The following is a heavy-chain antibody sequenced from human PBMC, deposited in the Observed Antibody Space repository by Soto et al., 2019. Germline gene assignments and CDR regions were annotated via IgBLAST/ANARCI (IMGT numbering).Heavy chain of an antibody. V-gene: IGHV4-61*01. J-gene: IGHJ4*02. Sequence: ASETLSLTCTVSGVSVSSGSFYWAWIRQPPGKGLEWIGFGSYSGTTNYKPPLKSRVTISVDTSRSQISLKVSSLTAADTAVYYCARGATVTQFDYWGRGTLVTVS. CDR1: GVSVSSGSFY. CDR3: ARGATVTQFDY. CDR2: GSYSGTT. D-gene: IGHD4-17*01.